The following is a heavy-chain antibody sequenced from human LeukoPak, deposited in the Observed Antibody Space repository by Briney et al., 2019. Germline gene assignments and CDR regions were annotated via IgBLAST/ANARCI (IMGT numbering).Heavy chain of an antibody. CDR2: INHSGST. J-gene: IGHJ4*02. Sequence: PSETLSLTCAVYGGSFSGYYWSWIRQPPGKGLEWIGEINHSGSTNYNPSLKSRVTISVDTSKNQFSLKLSSVTAADTAVYYCVRVGVAARLLTWGQGTLVTVSS. D-gene: IGHD6-6*01. V-gene: IGHV4-34*01. CDR1: GGSFSGYY. CDR3: VRVGVAARLLT.